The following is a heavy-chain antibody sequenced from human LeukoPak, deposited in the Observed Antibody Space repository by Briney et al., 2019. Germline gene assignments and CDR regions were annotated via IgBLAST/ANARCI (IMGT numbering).Heavy chain of an antibody. CDR1: GFAFHDYA. CDR2: INNDGSST. J-gene: IGHJ5*02. CDR3: ARGGTASFDP. Sequence: GGSLRLSCAASGFAFHDYAMHWVRQAPGKGLVWVSRINNDGSSTTYADSVKGRFTISRDDAKNTLYLQMNSLRAEDTAVYYCARGGTASFDPWGQGTLVTVSS. V-gene: IGHV3-74*01. D-gene: IGHD1-1*01.